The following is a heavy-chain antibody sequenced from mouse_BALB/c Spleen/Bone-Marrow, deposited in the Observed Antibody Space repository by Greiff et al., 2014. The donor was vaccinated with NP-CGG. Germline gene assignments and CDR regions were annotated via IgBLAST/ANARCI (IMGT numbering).Heavy chain of an antibody. Sequence: EVMLVESGGGLVQPGGSLRLSCATSGFTFTDYYMSWVRQPPGKELEWLAFIRNKANGYTTEYSASVKGRFTISRDNSQSILYLQMNTLRAEDSATYYCARDVSSFYWYFDVWGAGTTVTVSS. J-gene: IGHJ1*01. CDR3: ARDVSSFYWYFDV. V-gene: IGHV7-3*02. D-gene: IGHD1-1*01. CDR2: IRNKANGYTT. CDR1: GFTFTDYY.